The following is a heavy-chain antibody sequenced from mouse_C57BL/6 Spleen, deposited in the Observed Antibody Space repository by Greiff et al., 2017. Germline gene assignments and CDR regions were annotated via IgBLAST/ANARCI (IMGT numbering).Heavy chain of an antibody. CDR3: ARPWDDWFAY. Sequence: EVMLVESGGGLVQPGGSLKLSCAASGFTFSDYYMYWVRQTPEKRLEWVAYISNGGGSTYYPDTVKGRFTISRDNAKNTLYLQMSRLKSEDTAMYYCARPWDDWFAYWGQGTLVTVSA. CDR2: ISNGGGST. J-gene: IGHJ3*01. D-gene: IGHD4-1*01. CDR1: GFTFSDYY. V-gene: IGHV5-12*01.